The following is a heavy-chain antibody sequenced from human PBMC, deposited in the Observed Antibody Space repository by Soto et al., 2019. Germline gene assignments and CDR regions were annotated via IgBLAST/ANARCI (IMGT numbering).Heavy chain of an antibody. D-gene: IGHD5-18*01. CDR3: VSDRGYGHASVPYS. Sequence: QAQLVESGGGVVQPGRSLRLSCAASGFAFSSYGMHWVRQAPGTVLEWVAVISYDGNLQHHADYVKGRFTISRDNSQIMVLLQMSSLRAEDTAVYYCVSDRGYGHASVPYSWGQGTLVSVSS. CDR1: GFAFSSYG. CDR2: ISYDGNLQ. V-gene: IGHV3-30*03. J-gene: IGHJ4*02.